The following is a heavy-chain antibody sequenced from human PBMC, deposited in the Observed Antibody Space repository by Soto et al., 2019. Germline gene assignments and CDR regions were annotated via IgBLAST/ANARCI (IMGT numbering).Heavy chain of an antibody. D-gene: IGHD6-19*01. V-gene: IGHV3-30-3*01. J-gene: IGHJ4*02. CDR3: ARSVAVAGRDY. CDR1: GFTLSSYS. CDR2: ISYDGNKK. Sequence: QVQLVESGGGVVQPGRSLRLSCAASGFTLSSYSMHWVRQAPGKGLEWVGVISYDGNKKYYRDSVKGRFSISRDTSNNTVHLQMNSLRPDDTAVYYCARSVAVAGRDYWGQGSLVTVSS.